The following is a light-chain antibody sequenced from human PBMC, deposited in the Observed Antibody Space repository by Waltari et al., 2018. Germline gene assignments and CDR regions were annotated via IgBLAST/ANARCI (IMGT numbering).Light chain of an antibody. CDR3: CSYAGSSTLV. Sequence: QSALTQPASVSGSPGQSITISCTGTSSDVGCYNLVSWYQQHPGKAPKFMIYEISKRPSGVSNRFSGSKSGNTASLTISGLQAEDEADYYCCSYAGSSTLVFGGGTKLTVL. V-gene: IGLV2-23*02. CDR2: EIS. CDR1: SSDVGCYNL. J-gene: IGLJ3*02.